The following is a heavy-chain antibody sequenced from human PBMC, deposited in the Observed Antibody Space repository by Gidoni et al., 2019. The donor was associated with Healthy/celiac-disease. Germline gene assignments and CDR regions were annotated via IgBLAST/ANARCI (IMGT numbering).Heavy chain of an antibody. D-gene: IGHD5-12*01. CDR1: GGTFSSYA. V-gene: IGHV1-69*01. CDR3: ARAFTVLDGYNSPARGHLVRHDAFDI. J-gene: IGHJ3*02. CDR2: IIPIFGTA. Sequence: QVQLVQSGAEGKKPGSSVKVSCKASGGTFSSYAISWVRQAPGQGLEWMGGIIPIFGTANYAQKFQGRVTITADESTGTAYMELSSLRSEDTAVYYGARAFTVLDGYNSPARGHLVRHDAFDIWGQGTMVTVSS.